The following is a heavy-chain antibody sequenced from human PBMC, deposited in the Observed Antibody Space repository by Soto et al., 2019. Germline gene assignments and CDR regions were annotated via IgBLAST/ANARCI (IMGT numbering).Heavy chain of an antibody. D-gene: IGHD5-18*01. J-gene: IGHJ5*02. CDR1: GGTFSSYA. Sequence: SVKVSCKASGGTFSSYAISWVRQAPGQGLEWMGGIIPIFGTANYAQKFQGRVTITADESTSTAYMELSSLRSEDTAVYYCARVKSPPLAYSFRFDPWGQGTQVTVSS. V-gene: IGHV1-69*13. CDR3: ARVKSPPLAYSFRFDP. CDR2: IIPIFGTA.